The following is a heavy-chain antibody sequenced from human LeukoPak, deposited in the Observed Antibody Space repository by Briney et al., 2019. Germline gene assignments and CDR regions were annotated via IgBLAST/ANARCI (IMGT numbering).Heavy chain of an antibody. J-gene: IGHJ4*02. CDR3: ARHGLGGYYLDY. CDR1: GGSISSGDYY. Sequence: PSQTLSLTCTVSGGSISSGDYYWSWIRQPPGKGLEWIGYIYYSGSTYYNPSLKSRVTISVDTSKNQLSLKLSSVTAADTAVYYCARHGLGGYYLDYWGQGTLVTISS. CDR2: IYYSGST. V-gene: IGHV4-30-4*01. D-gene: IGHD3-22*01.